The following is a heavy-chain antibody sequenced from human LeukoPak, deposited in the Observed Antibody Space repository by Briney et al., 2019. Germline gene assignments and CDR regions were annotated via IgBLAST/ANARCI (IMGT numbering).Heavy chain of an antibody. D-gene: IGHD3-10*01. V-gene: IGHV1-2*02. CDR1: GYTFTGYY. CDR2: INPNSGGT. CDR3: ARVLVRGVIIMGY. J-gene: IGHJ4*02. Sequence: ASVKVSCKTSGYTFTGYYMHWVRQAPGQGLEWMGWINPNSGGTNYAQKFQGRVTMTRDTSISTAYMELSRLRSDDTAVYYCARVLVRGVIIMGYWGQGTLVTVSS.